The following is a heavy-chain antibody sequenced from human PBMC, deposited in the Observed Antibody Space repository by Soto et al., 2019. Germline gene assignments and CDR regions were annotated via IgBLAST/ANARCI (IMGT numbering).Heavy chain of an antibody. CDR1: GGRFST. J-gene: IGHJ4*02. CDR3: ATATTMSTGLDY. Sequence: QVQLMQSGAEVKKPGSSVKVSCKASGGRFSTIDWVRQAPGQGLEWMGRIIPVIDIANYAQKLQDRVTITADKSTSTDYMELSSLKSEDTAMYYCATATTMSTGLDYWGQGTLVTVSS. D-gene: IGHD4-17*01. CDR2: IIPVIDIA. V-gene: IGHV1-69*04.